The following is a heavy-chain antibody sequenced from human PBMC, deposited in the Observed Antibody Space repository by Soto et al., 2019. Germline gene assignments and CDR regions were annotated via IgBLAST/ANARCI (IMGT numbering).Heavy chain of an antibody. CDR1: GGSISSYY. CDR3: ARANVGPPGGGSWIMPFDF. J-gene: IGHJ4*02. Sequence: SETLSLTCTVSGGSISSYYWSWIRQSAGQGLEWIGRIYPGGSTNYSPSLKSRVTMSADTSKNQFSLRLTSVTAADTAVYYCARANVGPPGGGSWIMPFDFWGQGTLVTVSS. V-gene: IGHV4-4*07. D-gene: IGHD2-15*01. CDR2: IYPGGST.